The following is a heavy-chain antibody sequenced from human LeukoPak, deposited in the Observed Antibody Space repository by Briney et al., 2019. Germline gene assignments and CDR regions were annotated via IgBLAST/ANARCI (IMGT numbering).Heavy chain of an antibody. CDR2: IKQDGSVK. D-gene: IGHD3-3*01. Sequence: GGSLRLSCAAYGFAFSTDWMGWVRQAPGKGLGWVGNIKQDGSVKHYVDSVRGRFTISRDNARNSVYPQMSALRVEDTAVYYCTRDFVFWGQGSLVTASS. CDR1: GFAFSTDW. CDR3: TRDFVF. J-gene: IGHJ4*02. V-gene: IGHV3-7*01.